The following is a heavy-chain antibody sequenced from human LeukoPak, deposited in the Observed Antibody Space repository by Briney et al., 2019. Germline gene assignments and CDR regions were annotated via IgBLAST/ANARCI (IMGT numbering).Heavy chain of an antibody. J-gene: IGHJ4*02. Sequence: SVKVSCKASGYTFTGYYMHWVRQAPGQGLEWMGGIIPIFGTANYAQKFQGRVTITADKSTSTAYMELSSLRSEDTAVYYCASVGDSSGYYYGVDYWGQGTLVTVSS. CDR2: IIPIFGTA. CDR3: ASVGDSSGYYYGVDY. CDR1: GYTFTGYY. V-gene: IGHV1-69*06. D-gene: IGHD3-22*01.